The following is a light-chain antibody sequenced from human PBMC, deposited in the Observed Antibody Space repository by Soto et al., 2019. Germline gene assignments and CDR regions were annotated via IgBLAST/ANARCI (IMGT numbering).Light chain of an antibody. V-gene: IGKV3-15*01. Sequence: ETFKTKSPTNLSTSPGERATLSCRASQRVSILLAWYQQKPGQAPRLLIHGATTRATGVPDRFSGSGSGTEFTLTINSLQSDDFAVYYCQHYNNWLGTFGGGTKV. J-gene: IGKJ4*01. CDR1: QRVSIL. CDR2: GAT. CDR3: QHYNNWLGT.